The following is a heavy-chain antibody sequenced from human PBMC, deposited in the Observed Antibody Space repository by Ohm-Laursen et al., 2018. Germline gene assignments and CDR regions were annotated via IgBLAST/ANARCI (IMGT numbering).Heavy chain of an antibody. CDR1: GGTFSSYA. J-gene: IGHJ2*01. CDR3: TREASGDYGYFDL. V-gene: IGHV1-8*02. CDR2: MNPTSGNT. D-gene: IGHD4-17*01. Sequence: SVKVSCKASGGTFSSYAINWVRQATGQGLEWMGWMNPTSGNTGYAEKFQGRVTMTRNTSISTAYMELSSLRSEDTAEYYCTREASGDYGYFDLWGRGTLVTVSS.